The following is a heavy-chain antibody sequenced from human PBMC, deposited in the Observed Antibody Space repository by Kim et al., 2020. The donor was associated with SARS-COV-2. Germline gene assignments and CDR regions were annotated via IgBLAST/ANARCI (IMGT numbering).Heavy chain of an antibody. CDR3: ATFLSIHFHQ. D-gene: IGHD2-21*01. V-gene: IGHV4-39*01. CDR2: IYYTEAT. CDR1: GVSISSAMYY. Sequence: SETLSLTCSVSGVSISSAMYYWGWIRQSPGKGLEWIGNIYYTEATYYNPSLRSRGTISLDSSKNQFSLNLTSVTAADTALYYFATFLSIHFHQWGQVTLV. J-gene: IGHJ4*02.